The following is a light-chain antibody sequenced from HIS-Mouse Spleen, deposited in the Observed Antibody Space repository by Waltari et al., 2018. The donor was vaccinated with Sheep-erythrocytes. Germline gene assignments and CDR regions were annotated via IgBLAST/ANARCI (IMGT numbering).Light chain of an antibody. Sequence: QSALTQPPSASGSPGQSATIPCPGTSSDVGGYNYVPWYQQHPGKAPKLMIYEVSKRPSGVPDRFSGSKSGNTASLTVSGLQAEDEADYYCSSYAGSNNYVFGTGTKVTVL. CDR3: SSYAGSNNYV. CDR2: EVS. CDR1: SSDVGGYNY. J-gene: IGLJ1*01. V-gene: IGLV2-8*01.